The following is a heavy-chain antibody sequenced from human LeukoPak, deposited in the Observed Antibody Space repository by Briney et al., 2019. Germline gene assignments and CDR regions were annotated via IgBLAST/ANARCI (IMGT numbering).Heavy chain of an antibody. D-gene: IGHD6-19*01. J-gene: IGHJ4*02. CDR2: ISSSGSSI. CDR3: ARARYSSGWYVGY. Sequence: GGSLRLSCAASGFTFSDYYMSWIRQAPGKGLEWVSYISSSGSSIYYPDSVRGRFTISRDNAKNSLYLQLNSLRAEDTAVYYCARARYSSGWYVGYWGQGALVTVSS. V-gene: IGHV3-11*01. CDR1: GFTFSDYY.